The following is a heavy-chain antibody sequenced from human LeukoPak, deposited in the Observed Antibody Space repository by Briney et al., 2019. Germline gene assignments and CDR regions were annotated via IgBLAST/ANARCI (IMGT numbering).Heavy chain of an antibody. CDR1: GFTFSSYY. Sequence: GGSLRLSCAACGFTFSSYYMHWVRQAPGKGLEGVAVIRYDGSNKYYADSVKGRFTISRDNSNNTLYLQMNSLRAEDTAVYYCAKDEVGGFGELFLDYYMDVWGKGTTVTVSS. D-gene: IGHD3-10*01. CDR2: IRYDGSNK. CDR3: AKDEVGGFGELFLDYYMDV. J-gene: IGHJ6*03. V-gene: IGHV3-30*02.